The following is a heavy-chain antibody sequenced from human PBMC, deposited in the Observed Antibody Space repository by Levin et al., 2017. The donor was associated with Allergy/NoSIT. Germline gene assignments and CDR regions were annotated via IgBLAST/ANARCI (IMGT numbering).Heavy chain of an antibody. J-gene: IGHJ3*02. D-gene: IGHD3-10*01. Sequence: PGGSLRLSCAASGFTFSSYAMHWVRQAPGKGLEWVAVISYDGSNKYYADSVKGRFTISRDNSKNTLYLQMNSLRAEDTAVYYCAREKRITMVRDAFDIWGQGTMVTVSS. CDR3: AREKRITMVRDAFDI. V-gene: IGHV3-30-3*01. CDR2: ISYDGSNK. CDR1: GFTFSSYA.